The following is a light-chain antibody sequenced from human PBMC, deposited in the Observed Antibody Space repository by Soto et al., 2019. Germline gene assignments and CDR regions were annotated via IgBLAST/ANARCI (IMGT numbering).Light chain of an antibody. J-gene: IGKJ1*01. CDR2: GAS. CDR3: QQYGSYPT. V-gene: IGKV3-20*01. CDR1: QSVSSGY. Sequence: EIVLTQSPDTLSLSLGERATLSCRASQSVSSGYLAWYQQKPGQAPSLLIYGASRRATGIPDRFSGSGSGTDFTLTISRLEPEDFAVYYCQQYGSYPTFGQGTKVDIK.